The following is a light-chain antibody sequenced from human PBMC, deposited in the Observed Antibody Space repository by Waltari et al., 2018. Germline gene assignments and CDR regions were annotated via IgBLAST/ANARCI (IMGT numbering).Light chain of an antibody. CDR2: DVS. Sequence: EVVLTQSPVTLSLSPGDRATLFCSASQSVSGYLSWYHRKPGQPTRLLIYDVSNRATGIPAMFSGSGSGTDFSLTISSLESEDFAVYYCQQRTLWPTFAQGTKVEIK. J-gene: IGKJ1*01. CDR3: QQRTLWPT. CDR1: QSVSGY. V-gene: IGKV3-11*01.